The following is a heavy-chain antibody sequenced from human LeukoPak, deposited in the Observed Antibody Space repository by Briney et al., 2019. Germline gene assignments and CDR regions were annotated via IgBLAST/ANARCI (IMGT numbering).Heavy chain of an antibody. CDR1: GFTFSSYS. D-gene: IGHD3-22*01. J-gene: IGHJ4*02. CDR2: ISSSSSTI. V-gene: IGHV3-48*01. CDR3: ARDWGRSGYYADY. Sequence: GGSLRLSCAASGFTFSSYSLNWVRQAPGKGLEWVSYISSSSSTIYYADSVKGRFTISRDNAKNSMYLQVNTLRAEDTAVYYCARDWGRSGYYADYWGQGTLVTVSS.